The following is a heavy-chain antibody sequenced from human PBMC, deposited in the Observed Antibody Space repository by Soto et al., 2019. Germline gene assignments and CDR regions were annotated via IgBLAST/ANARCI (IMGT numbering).Heavy chain of an antibody. CDR2: ISTYNGNT. D-gene: IGHD6-6*01. V-gene: IGHV1-18*01. Sequence: QVQLLQSGAEVKKPGASVRVSCKASGYSFTRFGISWVRQAPGQGLEWVGRISTYNGNTKYAQKLQGRVTVSTDTSTSTAYMELRSLRSDDTAVYYCARDPPYSTSPQVFDYWGQGTLLTVSS. CDR1: GYSFTRFG. CDR3: ARDPPYSTSPQVFDY. J-gene: IGHJ4*02.